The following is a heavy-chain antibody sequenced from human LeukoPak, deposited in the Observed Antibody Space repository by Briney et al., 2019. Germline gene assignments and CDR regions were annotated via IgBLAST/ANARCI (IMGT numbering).Heavy chain of an antibody. D-gene: IGHD5-12*01. CDR3: ARDGYSGYDLRY. CDR2: IYYSGST. CDR1: GGSISSGGYY. J-gene: IGHJ4*02. V-gene: IGHV4-31*03. Sequence: PSQTLSLTYTVSGGSISSGGYYWSCIRQHPGKGLEWIGYIYYSGSTYYNPSLKSRVTISVDTSKNQFSLKLSSVTAADTAVYYCARDGYSGYDLRYWGQGTLVTVSS.